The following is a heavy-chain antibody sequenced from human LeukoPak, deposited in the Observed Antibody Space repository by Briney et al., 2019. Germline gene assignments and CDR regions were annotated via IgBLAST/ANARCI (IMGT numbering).Heavy chain of an antibody. Sequence: PGGSLRLSCAASGFTFSSYAMSWVRQAPGKGLEWVSSISSSSSYIYYADSVKGRFTISRDNAKNSLYLQMNSLRAEDTAVYYCARDRQTFYYYDSSGYAGRLGFDYWGQGTLVTVSS. J-gene: IGHJ4*02. V-gene: IGHV3-21*01. CDR1: GFTFSSYA. CDR3: ARDRQTFYYYDSSGYAGRLGFDY. CDR2: ISSSSSYI. D-gene: IGHD3-22*01.